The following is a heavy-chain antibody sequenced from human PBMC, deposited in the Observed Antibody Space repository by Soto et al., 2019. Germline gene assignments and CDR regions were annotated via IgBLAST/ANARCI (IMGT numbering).Heavy chain of an antibody. CDR2: ISAYNGNT. J-gene: IGHJ6*02. CDR1: GATNPSSG. Sequence: ASATGSFTATGATNPSSGGAWVRQAPDHGLEWMGWISAYNGNTNYAQTLPGRVTMTTDTSTRPAYMELRSLRPDDTALYYCVIEYRADLDFFAVCGQGAQVTVS. D-gene: IGHD3-9*01. CDR3: VIEYRADLDFFAV. V-gene: IGHV1-18*04.